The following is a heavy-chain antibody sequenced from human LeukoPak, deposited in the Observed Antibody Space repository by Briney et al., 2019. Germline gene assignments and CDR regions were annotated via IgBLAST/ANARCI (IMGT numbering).Heavy chain of an antibody. CDR1: GGSISSYY. Sequence: SETLSLTCTVSGGSISSYYWSWIRQPPGKGLEWIGYIYYSGSTNYNPSLKSRVTISVDTSKNQFSLKLSSVTAADTAVYYCARLFSGYDYRRKYYYYHGMDVWGQGATVTVSS. CDR2: IYYSGST. J-gene: IGHJ6*02. D-gene: IGHD5-12*01. V-gene: IGHV4-59*01. CDR3: ARLFSGYDYRRKYYYYHGMDV.